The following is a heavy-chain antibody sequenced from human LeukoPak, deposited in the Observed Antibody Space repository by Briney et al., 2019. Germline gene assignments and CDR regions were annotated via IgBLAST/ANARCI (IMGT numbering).Heavy chain of an antibody. CDR3: ARSKRITIFGVVIIRSSKNYGMDV. CDR2: INPNSGGT. CDR1: GYTFTGYY. J-gene: IGHJ6*02. V-gene: IGHV1-2*06. Sequence: ASVKVSCKASGYTFTGYYMHWVRQAPGQGLEWMGQINPNSGGTNYAQKFQGRVTMTRDTSISTAYMELSRLRSDDTAVYYCARSKRITIFGVVIIRSSKNYGMDVWGQGTTVTVSS. D-gene: IGHD3-3*01.